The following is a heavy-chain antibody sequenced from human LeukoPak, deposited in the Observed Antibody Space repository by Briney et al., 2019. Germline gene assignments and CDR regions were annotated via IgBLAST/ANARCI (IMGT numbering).Heavy chain of an antibody. Sequence: PAGSLRLSWAAFGFILDDYGMYWFRQAPGKGLEGVSGISWNMGSIGYADSVKGRFTISRDSAKTSLYLQMTSLRTEDTAFYYCARSPFYYGPGTSVVSGYYFDYWGQGTLVTVSS. CDR1: GFILDDYG. V-gene: IGHV3-9*01. J-gene: IGHJ4*02. CDR2: ISWNMGSI. CDR3: ARSPFYYGPGTSVVSGYYFDY. D-gene: IGHD3-10*01.